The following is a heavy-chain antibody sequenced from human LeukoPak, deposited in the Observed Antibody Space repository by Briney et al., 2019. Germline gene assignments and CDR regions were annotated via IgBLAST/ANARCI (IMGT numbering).Heavy chain of an antibody. Sequence: PRGSLRLSCAASGFTFSGSAMHWVRQASGKGLEWVGRIRSKANSYATAYAASVKGRFTISRDDSKNTAYLQMNSLKTEDTAVYYCTRRGPMVRGVSHPNYYYYGMDVWGKGTTVTVSA. J-gene: IGHJ6*04. CDR2: IRSKANSYAT. CDR1: GFTFSGSA. CDR3: TRRGPMVRGVSHPNYYYYGMDV. D-gene: IGHD3-10*01. V-gene: IGHV3-73*01.